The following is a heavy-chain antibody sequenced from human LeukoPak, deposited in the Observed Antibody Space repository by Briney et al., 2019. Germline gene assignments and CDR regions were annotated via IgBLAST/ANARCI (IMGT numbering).Heavy chain of an antibody. J-gene: IGHJ5*02. Sequence: PSQTLSLTCIVSGDSISSTSYYWAWIRQPPGKGLEWIGMIFYSGSAYYTPSLRGRVTLSVDTSRNQFSLNLISVTAADTGVYFCARQQSDTSLFDPWGQGTLVTVSS. V-gene: IGHV4-39*01. CDR2: IFYSGSA. CDR3: ARQQSDTSLFDP. CDR1: GDSISSTSYY. D-gene: IGHD2-21*02.